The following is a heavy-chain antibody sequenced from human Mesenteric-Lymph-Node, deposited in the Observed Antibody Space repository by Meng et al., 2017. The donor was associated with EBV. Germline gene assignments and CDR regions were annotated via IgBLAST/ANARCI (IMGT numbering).Heavy chain of an antibody. CDR3: THINGGGNSGFLDY. CDR1: GFSLSTSGVG. CDR2: IYWDDDK. V-gene: IGHV2-5*02. D-gene: IGHD4-23*01. J-gene: IGHJ4*02. Sequence: QITLKEAGPTLVKPTPTLTLTCTFSGFSLSTSGVGVGWIRQPPGKALEWLALIYWDDDKRYSPSLKSRLTITKDTSKNQVVLTMINMDPVDTATYYCTHINGGGNSGFLDYWGQGTLVTVSS.